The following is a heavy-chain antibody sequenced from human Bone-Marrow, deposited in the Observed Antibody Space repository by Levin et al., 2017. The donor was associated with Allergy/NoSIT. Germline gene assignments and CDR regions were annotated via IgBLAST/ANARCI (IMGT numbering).Heavy chain of an antibody. CDR3: ARSNILTGASDY. J-gene: IGHJ4*02. V-gene: IGHV2-70*04. Sequence: ESGPTLVKPTQTLTLTCTFSGFSLSTGGMRVNWIRQPPGKALEWLARIDWNDDKFYSTSLKTRLTISKDTSKNQVVLTMTNMDPVDTATYYCARSNILTGASDYWGQGTLVTVSS. CDR2: IDWNDDK. D-gene: IGHD3-9*01. CDR1: GFSLSTGGMR.